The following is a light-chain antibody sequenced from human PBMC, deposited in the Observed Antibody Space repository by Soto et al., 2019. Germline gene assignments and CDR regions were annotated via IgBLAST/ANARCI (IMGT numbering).Light chain of an antibody. CDR1: QGISSW. CDR3: QQYNSYPLLT. CDR2: AAF. J-gene: IGKJ4*02. Sequence: QMTQSPSSLSASVGDRVTITCRARQGISSWLAWYQQKPEKAPKSLMYAAFILQSGVPSRFSVSGSGTDFTLTISSLQPEDFATCYCQQYNSYPLLTFGGGPKVQI. V-gene: IGKV1D-16*02.